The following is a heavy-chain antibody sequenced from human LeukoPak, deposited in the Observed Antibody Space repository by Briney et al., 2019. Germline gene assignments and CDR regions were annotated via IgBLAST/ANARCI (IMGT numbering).Heavy chain of an antibody. D-gene: IGHD6-13*01. CDR3: AGGGVAAAGPIFDY. J-gene: IGHJ4*02. CDR1: GGSFSGYY. V-gene: IGHV4-34*01. Sequence: TSETLSLTCAVYGGSFSGYYWSWIRQPPGKGLEWIGEIKHSGSTNYNPSLKSRVTISVDTSKNQFSLKLSSVTAADTAVYYCAGGGVAAAGPIFDYWGQGTLVTVSS. CDR2: IKHSGST.